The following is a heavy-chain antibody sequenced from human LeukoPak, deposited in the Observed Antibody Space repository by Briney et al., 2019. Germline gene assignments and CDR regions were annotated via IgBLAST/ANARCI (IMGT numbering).Heavy chain of an antibody. CDR1: GFTFSSYW. CDR3: ARLKFQHLWPGDY. V-gene: IGHV3-7*03. J-gene: IGHJ4*02. CDR2: IKQDGSEK. D-gene: IGHD5-18*01. Sequence: PGGSLRLSCAASGFTFSSYWMSWVRQAPGKGLEWVANIKQDGSEKYYVDSVKGRFTISRDNSKNTLYLQMNSLRAEDTAVYYCARLKFQHLWPGDYWGQGTLVTVSS.